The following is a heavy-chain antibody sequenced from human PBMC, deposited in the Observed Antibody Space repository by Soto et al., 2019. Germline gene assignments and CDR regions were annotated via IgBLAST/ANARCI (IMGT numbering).Heavy chain of an antibody. CDR2: INPSGGST. CDR1: GYTFTSYY. V-gene: IGHV1-46*01. CDR3: ARATVTADAFDI. D-gene: IGHD2-21*02. Sequence: ASLKVSCKASGYTFTSYYMHWVRQAPGQGLEWMGIINPSGGSTSYAQKFQGRVTMTRDTSTSTVYMELSSLRSEDTAVYYCARATVTADAFDIWGQGTMVTVSS. J-gene: IGHJ3*02.